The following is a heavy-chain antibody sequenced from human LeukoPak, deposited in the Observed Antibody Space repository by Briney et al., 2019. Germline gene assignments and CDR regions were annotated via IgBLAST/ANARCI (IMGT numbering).Heavy chain of an antibody. Sequence: GGSLRLSCAASGFTFSTCAMSWVRQAPGKGLEWVSGISGTTSGTYYADSVKGRFTISRDNSKNTLFLQVNSLRAEDTVVYYCAKVWTYFYHGLDVWGQGTTVTVSS. D-gene: IGHD3/OR15-3a*01. V-gene: IGHV3-23*01. CDR1: GFTFSTCA. CDR3: AKVWTYFYHGLDV. CDR2: ISGTTSGT. J-gene: IGHJ6*02.